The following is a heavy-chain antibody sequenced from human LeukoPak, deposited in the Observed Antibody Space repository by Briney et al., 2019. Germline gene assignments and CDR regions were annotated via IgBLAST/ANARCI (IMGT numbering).Heavy chain of an antibody. D-gene: IGHD6-25*01. J-gene: IGHJ4*02. CDR1: GGSISSGGYY. V-gene: IGHV4-31*03. CDR2: IYYSGST. Sequence: NPSETLSLTCTVSGGSISSGGYYWSWIRQHPGKGLEWIGYIYYSGSTYYNPSLKSRVTISVDTSKNQFSLKLSSVTAADTAVYYCARDLKSGYAGSPPFDYWGQGTLVTVSS. CDR3: ARDLKSGYAGSPPFDY.